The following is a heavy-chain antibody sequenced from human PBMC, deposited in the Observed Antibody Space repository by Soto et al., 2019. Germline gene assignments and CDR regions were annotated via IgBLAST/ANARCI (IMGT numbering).Heavy chain of an antibody. V-gene: IGHV3-33*06. D-gene: IGHD2-15*01. CDR3: AKDGDRTYCSDGNCAFFDS. CDR2: IWHDGSEK. CDR1: VFTFNKYG. J-gene: IGHJ4*02. Sequence: PVGSLRLSCASSVFTFNKYGIHCVRHSPGRWLEWVAVIWHDGSEKYYADSVKDRFTISRDNSKKMVYLQMKSLRVDDTATYYCAKDGDRTYCSDGNCAFFDSWGQGALVTVSS.